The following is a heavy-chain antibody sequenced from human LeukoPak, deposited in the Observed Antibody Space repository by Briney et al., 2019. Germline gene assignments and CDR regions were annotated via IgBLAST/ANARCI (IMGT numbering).Heavy chain of an antibody. CDR3: ARGDSSGYYSDFDY. V-gene: IGHV1-18*01. CDR1: GYTFTSYG. J-gene: IGHJ4*02. D-gene: IGHD3-22*01. CDR2: ISAYNGNT. Sequence: ASVKVSCKXSGYTFTSYGISWVQQAPGQGLEWMGRISAYNGNTNYAQKLQGRVTMTTDTSTSTAYMELRSLRSDDTAVYYCARGDSSGYYSDFDYWGQGTLVTVSS.